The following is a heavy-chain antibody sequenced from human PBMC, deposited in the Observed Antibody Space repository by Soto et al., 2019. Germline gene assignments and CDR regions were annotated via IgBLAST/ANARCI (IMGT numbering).Heavy chain of an antibody. CDR1: GFTVSSNY. CDR3: ARDPTFADSSSQVFDI. D-gene: IGHD6-6*01. J-gene: IGHJ3*02. V-gene: IGHV3-53*01. CDR2: IYNTGST. Sequence: GGSLRLSCAASGFTVSSNYMNWVRQAPGKGLEWVSVIYNTGSTYYADSVKGRFTISRDNSKNTLYLQMNSLRAEDTAVYYCARDPTFADSSSQVFDIWGQGTMVTVSS.